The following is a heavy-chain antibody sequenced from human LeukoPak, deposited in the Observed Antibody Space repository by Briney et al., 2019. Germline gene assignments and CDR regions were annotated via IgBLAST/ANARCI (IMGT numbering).Heavy chain of an antibody. CDR3: ARQTSVLLWFGESEGLDY. D-gene: IGHD3-10*01. Sequence: GGSLRLSCAASGFTFSSYGMHWVRQAPGKGLEWVAVISYDGSNKYYADSVKGRFTISRDNSKNTLYLQMNSLRAEDTAVYYCARQTSVLLWFGESEGLDYWGQGTLVTVSS. J-gene: IGHJ4*02. CDR1: GFTFSSYG. V-gene: IGHV3-30*03. CDR2: ISYDGSNK.